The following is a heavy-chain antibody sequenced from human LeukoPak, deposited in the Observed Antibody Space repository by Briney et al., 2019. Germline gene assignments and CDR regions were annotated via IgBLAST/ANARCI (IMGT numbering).Heavy chain of an antibody. CDR3: ARDKETVATYYYYYMDV. D-gene: IGHD6-19*01. V-gene: IGHV1-18*01. J-gene: IGHJ6*03. CDR2: ISAHKGDT. CDR1: GYTFTSYG. Sequence: GASVKVSCKASGYTFTSYGISWVRQAPGQGLEWMGWISAHKGDTSYEEKLQGRVTMTTDTSTSTAYMELRSLRSDDTAVYYCARDKETVATYYYYYMDVWGKGTTVTVSS.